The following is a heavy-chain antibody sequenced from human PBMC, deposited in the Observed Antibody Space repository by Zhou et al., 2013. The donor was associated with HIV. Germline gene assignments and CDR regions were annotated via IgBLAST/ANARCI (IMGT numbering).Heavy chain of an antibody. J-gene: IGHJ5*02. D-gene: IGHD2-2*01. CDR2: IIPIFGTA. V-gene: IGHV1-69*05. CDR3: ARVTRYCSSTSCEGGWFDP. Sequence: QVQLVQSGAEVKKPGSSVKVSCKASGGTFSSYAISWVRQAPGQGLEWMGGIIPIFGTANYAQKFQGRVTITTDESTSTAYMELSSLRSEDTAVYYCARVTRYCSSTSCEGGWFDPWGQGTPGHRLL. CDR1: GGTFSSYA.